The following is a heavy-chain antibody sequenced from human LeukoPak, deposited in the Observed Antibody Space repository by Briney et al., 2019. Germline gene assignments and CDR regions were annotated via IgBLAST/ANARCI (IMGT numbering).Heavy chain of an antibody. D-gene: IGHD6-13*01. CDR2: IIPIFGTA. V-gene: IGHV1-69*01. J-gene: IGHJ4*02. CDR1: GGTFSSYA. Sequence: ASVKVSCKASGGTFSSYAINWVRQAPGQGLEWMGGIIPIFGTANYAQKFQGRVTITADESTSTAYMELSSLRSEDTAVYYCVTAAAGLYYFDYWGQGTLVTVSS. CDR3: VTAAAGLYYFDY.